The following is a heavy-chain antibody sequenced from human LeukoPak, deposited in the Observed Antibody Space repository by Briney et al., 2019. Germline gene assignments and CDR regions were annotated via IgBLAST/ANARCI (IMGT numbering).Heavy chain of an antibody. CDR1: GGSIGSYY. Sequence: SETLSLTCTVSGGSIGSYYWSWIRQPPGKRLEWIGYIYYSGSTNYNPSLKSRVTISVDTSKNQFPLKLSSVTAADTAVYYCARDSSGWYRWFDPWGQGTLVTVSS. D-gene: IGHD6-19*01. CDR2: IYYSGST. J-gene: IGHJ5*02. CDR3: ARDSSGWYRWFDP. V-gene: IGHV4-59*01.